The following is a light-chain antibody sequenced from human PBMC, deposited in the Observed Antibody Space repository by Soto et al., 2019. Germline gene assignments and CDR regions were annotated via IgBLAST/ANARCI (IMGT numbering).Light chain of an antibody. CDR3: QQYNTYLS. CDR2: HAS. Sequence: DIHMPPSPSTLSASVGDRVTITCRASESISRWLAWYQQKPGKAPTLLIYHASSLESGVPSRFSGSGSGTEFTLTISSLQPDDVATYYCQQYNTYLSFGQGTKVDIK. J-gene: IGKJ1*01. CDR1: ESISRW. V-gene: IGKV1-5*01.